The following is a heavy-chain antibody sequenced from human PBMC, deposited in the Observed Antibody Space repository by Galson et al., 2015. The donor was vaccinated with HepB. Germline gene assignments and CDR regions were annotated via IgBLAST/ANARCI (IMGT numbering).Heavy chain of an antibody. CDR2: IDLDDAK. D-gene: IGHD1-26*01. V-gene: IGHV2-70*11. Sequence: ALVKPTQTLTLTCTFSGFSLTTNEMYVSWIRQPPGKALEWLARIDLDDAKYYTASLKTRLTISKDTSKNQVVLTMTNMDPVDTATYYCAGGRYYFDYWGQGTLVTVSS. CDR3: AGGRYYFDY. CDR1: GFSLTTNEMY. J-gene: IGHJ4*02.